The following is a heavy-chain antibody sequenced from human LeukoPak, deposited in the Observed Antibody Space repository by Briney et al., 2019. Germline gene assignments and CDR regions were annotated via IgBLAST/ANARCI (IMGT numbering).Heavy chain of an antibody. V-gene: IGHV3-48*01. CDR1: GFTFSSYC. CDR3: ARDGGAYCGGDCYSGNWFDP. Sequence: TGGSLRLFCAASGFTFSSYCMNWVRQAPGKGLEWVSYISRGSSTIYYADSVKGRFTISRDNSKNTLYLQMNSLRAEDTAVYYCARDGGAYCGGDCYSGNWFDPWGQGTLVTVSS. CDR2: ISRGSSTI. J-gene: IGHJ5*02. D-gene: IGHD2-21*02.